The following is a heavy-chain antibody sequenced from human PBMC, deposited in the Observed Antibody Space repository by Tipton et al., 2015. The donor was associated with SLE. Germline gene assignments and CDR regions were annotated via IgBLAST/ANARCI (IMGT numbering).Heavy chain of an antibody. Sequence: TLSLTCAVYGGSFSGYYWSWIRQPPGKGLEWIGEINHSGSTYYNPSLKSRVTISVDTSKNQFSLKLSSVTAADTAVYYCARDGGSVPFDYWGQGTLVTVSS. J-gene: IGHJ4*02. CDR3: ARDGGSVPFDY. V-gene: IGHV4-34*01. CDR2: INHSGST. CDR1: GGSFSGYY. D-gene: IGHD3-16*01.